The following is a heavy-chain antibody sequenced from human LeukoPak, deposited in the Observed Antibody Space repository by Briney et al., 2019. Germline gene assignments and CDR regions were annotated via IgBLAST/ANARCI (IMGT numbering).Heavy chain of an antibody. D-gene: IGHD6-13*01. J-gene: IGHJ4*02. CDR2: ISAYNGNT. CDR3: ARVQGGSSWYPIDY. CDR1: GYTFTSYG. Sequence: ASVKVSCKASGYTFTSYGISWVRQAPGQGLEWMGWISAYNGNTNYAQKLQGRVTMTTDKSTSTAYMELRSLRSDDTAVYYCARVQGGSSWYPIDYWGQGTLVTDSS. V-gene: IGHV1-18*01.